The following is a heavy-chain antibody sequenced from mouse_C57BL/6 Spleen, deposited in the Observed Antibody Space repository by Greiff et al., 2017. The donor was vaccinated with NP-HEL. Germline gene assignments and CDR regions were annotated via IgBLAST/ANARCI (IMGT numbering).Heavy chain of an antibody. V-gene: IGHV5-16*01. Sequence: EVKLVDSEGGLVQPGSSMKLSCTASGFTFSDYYMAWVRQVPEKGLEWVANINYDGSSTYYLDSLKSRFIISRDNAKNILYLQMSSLKSEDTATYYCAGGYWYFDVWGTGTTVTVSS. CDR1: GFTFSDYY. CDR3: AGGYWYFDV. CDR2: INYDGSST. J-gene: IGHJ1*03.